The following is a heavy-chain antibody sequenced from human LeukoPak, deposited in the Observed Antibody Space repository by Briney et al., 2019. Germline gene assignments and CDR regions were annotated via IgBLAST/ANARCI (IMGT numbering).Heavy chain of an antibody. CDR2: ISTSSSNI. Sequence: GGSLRLSCAPSGFTFSFYSMNWVRQAPGKGLEWVSSISTSSSNIFYADSVRGRFTISRDNAKKLMYLQMNRLRAEDTAVYYCARGLHSWEEDYDYWGQGTLVTVSS. CDR1: GFTFSFYS. V-gene: IGHV3-21*01. D-gene: IGHD1-26*01. CDR3: ARGLHSWEEDYDY. J-gene: IGHJ4*02.